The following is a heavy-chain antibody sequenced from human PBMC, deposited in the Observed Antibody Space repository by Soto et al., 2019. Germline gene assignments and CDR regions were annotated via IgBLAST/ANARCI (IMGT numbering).Heavy chain of an antibody. V-gene: IGHV4-59*01. Sequence: KPSETLSLTCIVSGGSIVDYYWIWIRQPPGKGLEWIGFIYYTGNTRYNPSLGSRVTISLDTSKNQFSLKLTSATAADTAFYYCARDVNRWELRGFFDPWGRGALVTVSS. CDR2: IYYTGNT. J-gene: IGHJ5*02. CDR3: ARDVNRWELRGFFDP. CDR1: GGSIVDYY. D-gene: IGHD1-7*01.